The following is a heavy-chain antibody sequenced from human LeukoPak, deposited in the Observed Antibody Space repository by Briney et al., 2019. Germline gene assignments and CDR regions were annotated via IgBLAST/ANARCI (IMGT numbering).Heavy chain of an antibody. Sequence: SVKVSCKASGGTFSSYAISWVRQAPGQGLEWMGGIIPIFGTANCAQKFQGRVTITTDESTSTAYMELSSLRSEDTAMYCCARVKYYDPTGGSFYMDVWGKGTTVTVSS. V-gene: IGHV1-69*05. D-gene: IGHD3-3*01. CDR3: ARVKYYDPTGGSFYMDV. J-gene: IGHJ6*03. CDR1: GGTFSSYA. CDR2: IIPIFGTA.